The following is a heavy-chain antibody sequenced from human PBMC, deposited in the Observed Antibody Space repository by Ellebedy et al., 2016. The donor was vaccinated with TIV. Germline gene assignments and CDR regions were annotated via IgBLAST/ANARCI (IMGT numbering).Heavy chain of an antibody. Sequence: ASVKVSCKASGYTFTNYYMHWVRQAPGQGLEWMGIINPNSGGTNYAQKFQGRVTMTRDTSISTAYMELSRLRSDDTAVYYCARDTEAHSVYYYGMDVWGQGTTVTVSS. CDR2: INPNSGGT. J-gene: IGHJ6*02. D-gene: IGHD4-17*01. CDR3: ARDTEAHSVYYYGMDV. CDR1: GYTFTNYY. V-gene: IGHV1-2*02.